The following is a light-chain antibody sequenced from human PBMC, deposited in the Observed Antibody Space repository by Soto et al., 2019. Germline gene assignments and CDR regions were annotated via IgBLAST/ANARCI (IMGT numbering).Light chain of an antibody. CDR1: TSNIGAPFD. Sequence: QSALTQPPSVSGAPGQRVTISCTGSTSNIGAPFDVHWYQHLPGTAPRLLIYANNNRPSGVPDRFSGSKSGTSASLAITGLQADDEADYYCQSFDSRLSAPVFGGGTKVTVL. V-gene: IGLV1-40*01. CDR3: QSFDSRLSAPV. CDR2: ANN. J-gene: IGLJ2*01.